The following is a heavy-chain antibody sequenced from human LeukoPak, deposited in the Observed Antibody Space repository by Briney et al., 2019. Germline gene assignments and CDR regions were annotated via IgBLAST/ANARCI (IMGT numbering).Heavy chain of an antibody. CDR3: ARHSSAADFWSGYLYYYYYMDV. CDR2: ICNIGST. V-gene: IGHV4-39*01. D-gene: IGHD3-3*01. CDR1: GGSISSSSYY. J-gene: IGHJ6*03. Sequence: SETLSLTCTVSGGSISSSSYYWGWLRQPPGRGLEWIGGICNIGSTYYNPSLKSRFTISVDTSKNQFSLKLSSVTAADTAVYYCARHSSAADFWSGYLYYYYYMDVWGKGTTVTVSS.